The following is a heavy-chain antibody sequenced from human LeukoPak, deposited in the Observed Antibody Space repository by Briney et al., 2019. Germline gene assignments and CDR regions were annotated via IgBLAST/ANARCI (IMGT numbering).Heavy chain of an antibody. CDR3: ARVGYYESSGYYEY. CDR2: INPNSGGT. CDR1: GYTFTGYY. D-gene: IGHD3-22*01. V-gene: IGHV1-2*06. Sequence: ASVKVSCKAAGYTFTGYYMHWVRQAPGQGLEWMGRINPNSGGTNYAQKFQGRVTMTRDTSISTAYMELSRLRSDDTAVYYCARVGYYESSGYYEYWGQGTLVTVSS. J-gene: IGHJ4*02.